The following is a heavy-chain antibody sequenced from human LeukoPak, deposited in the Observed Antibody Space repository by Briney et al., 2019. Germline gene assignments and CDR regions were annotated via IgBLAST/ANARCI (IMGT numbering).Heavy chain of an antibody. D-gene: IGHD2-2*01. Sequence: ASVKVSCKASGYTFTSYAMHWVRQAPGQRLEWMGWINAGNGNTKYSPKFQGRVTITRDTSASTAYMDLSSLRSEDTAVYYCARDRDRLSGTSPYYYYGMDVWGQGTTVTVSS. CDR2: INAGNGNT. V-gene: IGHV1-3*01. CDR1: GYTFTSYA. J-gene: IGHJ6*02. CDR3: ARDRDRLSGTSPYYYYGMDV.